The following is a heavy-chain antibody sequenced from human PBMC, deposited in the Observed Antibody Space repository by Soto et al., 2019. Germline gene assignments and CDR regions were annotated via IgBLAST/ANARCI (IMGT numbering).Heavy chain of an antibody. D-gene: IGHD5-12*01. CDR1: GFTFSNYW. J-gene: IGHJ4*02. CDR3: VGLPY. Sequence: GGSLRLSCAASGFTFSNYWMHWVRQAPGKGLVWVSRINSDGSTTSYADSVKGRFTISRDNAENTLYLQMNSLRAEDTALYYCVGLPYWGQGTLVTVSS. CDR2: INSDGSTT. V-gene: IGHV3-74*01.